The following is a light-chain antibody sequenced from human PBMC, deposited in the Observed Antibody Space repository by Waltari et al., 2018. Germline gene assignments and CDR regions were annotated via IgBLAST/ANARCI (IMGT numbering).Light chain of an antibody. CDR3: QQYYSTPWT. CDR1: PSVLYSSNNKNY. V-gene: IGKV4-1*01. Sequence: DIVMTQSPDSLAVSLGERAPSTCKSSPSVLYSSNNKNYLAWYQQKPGQPPKLLIYWASTRESGVPDRFSGSGSGTDFTLTISSLQAEDVAVYYCQQYYSTPWTFGQGTKVEIK. CDR2: WAS. J-gene: IGKJ1*01.